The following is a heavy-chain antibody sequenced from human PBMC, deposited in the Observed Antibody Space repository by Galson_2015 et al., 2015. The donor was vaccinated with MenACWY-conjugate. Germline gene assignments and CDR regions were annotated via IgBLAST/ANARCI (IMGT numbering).Heavy chain of an antibody. J-gene: IGHJ4*02. CDR1: GFTFSSYW. Sequence: SLRLSCAASGFTFSSYWMHWVRQAPGKGLEWVSYIGSVTSTIYYRDSVKGRFTISRDNAKNSLYLQMNSLRAEDTAVYYCARDGSGWVIDFWGQGTLVTVSS. CDR2: IGSVTSTI. V-gene: IGHV3-48*04. D-gene: IGHD6-19*01. CDR3: ARDGSGWVIDF.